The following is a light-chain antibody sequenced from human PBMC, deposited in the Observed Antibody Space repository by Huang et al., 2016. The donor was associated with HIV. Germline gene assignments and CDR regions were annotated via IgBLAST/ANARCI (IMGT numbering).Light chain of an antibody. Sequence: EIVLTQSPATLALSPGERATLSCGASQTINRNYLAWYQQRPGLAPRLLIYDTSSRASGIPDSFSGSGSGTDFTLTISRLEPEDFAVYYCQRYDTSPTFGGGTKVEIK. J-gene: IGKJ4*01. CDR1: QTINRNY. CDR3: QRYDTSPT. V-gene: IGKV3D-20*01. CDR2: DTS.